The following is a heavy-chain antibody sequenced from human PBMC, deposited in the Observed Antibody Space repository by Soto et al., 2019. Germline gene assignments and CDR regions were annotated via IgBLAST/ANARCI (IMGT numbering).Heavy chain of an antibody. V-gene: IGHV1-3*01. D-gene: IGHD6-13*01. Sequence: GASVKVSCKASGYTFTSYAMRWVRQAPGQRLEWMGWINAGNGNTKHSQKLQGRVTITTDTSASTAYMELSSLRSEDTAVYYCARDVAAADYWGQGTLVTVSS. CDR3: ARDVAAADY. J-gene: IGHJ4*02. CDR1: GYTFTSYA. CDR2: INAGNGNT.